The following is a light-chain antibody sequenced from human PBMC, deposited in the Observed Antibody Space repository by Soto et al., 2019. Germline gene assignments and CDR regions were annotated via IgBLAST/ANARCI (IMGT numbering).Light chain of an antibody. CDR2: EVS. CDR3: SSFTTSRSVV. Sequence: QSALTQPASVSGSPGQSITMSCSGSTSDIGSYNYVSWYQQQPGKAPKLLIYEVSHRPSGVSDRFSGSKSGSTASLTISGLQAEDESDYYCSSFTTSRSVVFGGGTKLTVL. V-gene: IGLV2-14*01. J-gene: IGLJ2*01. CDR1: TSDIGSYNY.